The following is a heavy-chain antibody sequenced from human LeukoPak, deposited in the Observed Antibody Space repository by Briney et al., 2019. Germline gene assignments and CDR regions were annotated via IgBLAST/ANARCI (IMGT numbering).Heavy chain of an antibody. CDR3: ARDNGDYWFDY. V-gene: IGHV1-2*02. CDR2: INPNSGGT. Sequence: ASVKVSCKASGYTFTGYYMHWVRQAPGQGLEWMGWINPNSGGTNYAQKFQGRVTMTRDTSISTAYMELTRLRSDDTAVYYCARDNGDYWFDYWGRGTLDPVSS. J-gene: IGHJ4*02. D-gene: IGHD4-17*01. CDR1: GYTFTGYY.